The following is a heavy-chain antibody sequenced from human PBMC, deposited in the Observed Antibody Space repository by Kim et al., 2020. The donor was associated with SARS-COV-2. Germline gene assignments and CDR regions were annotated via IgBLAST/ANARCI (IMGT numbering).Heavy chain of an antibody. V-gene: IGHV3-74*01. Sequence: GGSLRLSCAASGFTFSNYWMHWVRQAPGKGLVWVSRINSDGSSTSYADSVKGRFTISRDNAKNTLYLQMNSLRAEDTAVYYCARALGYCSGGDCYSHGYWGQGTLVIVSS. CDR2: INSDGSST. CDR3: ARALGYCSGGDCYSHGY. CDR1: GFTFSNYW. J-gene: IGHJ4*02. D-gene: IGHD2-15*01.